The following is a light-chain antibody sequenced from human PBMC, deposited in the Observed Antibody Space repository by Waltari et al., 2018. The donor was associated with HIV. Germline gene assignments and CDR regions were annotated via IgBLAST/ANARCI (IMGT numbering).Light chain of an antibody. CDR2: LGS. CDR3: MQALQTPWT. J-gene: IGKJ1*01. CDR1: QSILHSNGFKY. V-gene: IGKV2-28*01. Sequence: DIVMTQSPLSLPVTPGEPASISCRSSQSILHSNGFKYLDWYLQKPGQSPQLLIYLGSNRASGVPDRFSGSGSGTDFTLTISRVEAEDVGVYYCMQALQTPWTFGQGTKVEIK.